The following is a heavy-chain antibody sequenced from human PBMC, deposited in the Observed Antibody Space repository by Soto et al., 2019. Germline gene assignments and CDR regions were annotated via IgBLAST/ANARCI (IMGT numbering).Heavy chain of an antibody. Sequence: ASVKVSCKASGGTFSSYAISWVRQAPGQGLEWMGGIIPIFGTANYAQKFQGRVTITADESTSTAYMELSSLRSEDTAVYYCARARADVDSSGWYYFDYWGQGTLVTVSS. V-gene: IGHV1-69*13. J-gene: IGHJ4*02. D-gene: IGHD6-19*01. CDR2: IIPIFGTA. CDR3: ARARADVDSSGWYYFDY. CDR1: GGTFSSYA.